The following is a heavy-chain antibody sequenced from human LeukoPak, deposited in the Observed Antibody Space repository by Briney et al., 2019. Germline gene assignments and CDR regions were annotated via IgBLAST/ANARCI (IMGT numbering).Heavy chain of an antibody. Sequence: SETLSLTCAVSGGSISSSSYYWGWLRQPPGKGLEWIGSIYYSGSTYYNPSLKSRVTISVDTSENQFSLKLSSVTAADTAVYYCARQRSSPGYSSSWYGGVGYYYYGMDVWGQGTTVTVSS. CDR3: ARQRSSPGYSSSWYGGVGYYYYGMDV. V-gene: IGHV4-39*01. D-gene: IGHD6-13*01. J-gene: IGHJ6*02. CDR1: GGSISSSSYY. CDR2: IYYSGST.